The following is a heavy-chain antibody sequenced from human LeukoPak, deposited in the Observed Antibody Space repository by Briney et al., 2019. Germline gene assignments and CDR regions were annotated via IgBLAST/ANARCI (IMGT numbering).Heavy chain of an antibody. D-gene: IGHD2-15*01. CDR1: GYTFANYA. Sequence: GASVKVSCKASGYTFANYAISWMRQAPGQGLEWLGWISGYNGDKKYGQKFQGRVTMTTDTSTSTAYMELRSLRSDDTAVYYCARAPVVAATRVDYGGQGTLVTVSS. J-gene: IGHJ4*02. CDR2: ISGYNGDK. V-gene: IGHV1-18*01. CDR3: ARAPVVAATRVDY.